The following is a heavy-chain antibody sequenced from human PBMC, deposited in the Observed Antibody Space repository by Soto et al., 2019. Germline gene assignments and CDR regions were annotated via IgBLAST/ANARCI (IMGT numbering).Heavy chain of an antibody. J-gene: IGHJ3*02. Sequence: GGSLRLSCAASGFTFSSYSMNWVRQAPGKGLEWVSSISSSSSYIYYADSVKGRFTISRDNAKNSLYLQMNSLRAEDTALYYCARGRAAADTADAFDIWGQGTMVTVSS. D-gene: IGHD6-13*01. V-gene: IGHV3-21*01. CDR2: ISSSSSYI. CDR3: ARGRAAADTADAFDI. CDR1: GFTFSSYS.